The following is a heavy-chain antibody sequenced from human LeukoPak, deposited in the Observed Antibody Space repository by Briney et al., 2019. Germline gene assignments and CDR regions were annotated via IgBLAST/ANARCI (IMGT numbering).Heavy chain of an antibody. CDR3: ARDLGAGVFDWLNVGSAFDP. D-gene: IGHD3-9*01. V-gene: IGHV1-2*04. J-gene: IGHJ5*02. CDR2: INPNSGGT. Sequence: ASVTVSCKASGYTFTGYYMHWVRQAPGQGLEWMGWINPNSGGTNYAQEFQGWVTMTRDTSISTAYMELGRLRSDDTALYYCARDLGAGVFDWLNVGSAFDPWGQGTLVTVSS. CDR1: GYTFTGYY.